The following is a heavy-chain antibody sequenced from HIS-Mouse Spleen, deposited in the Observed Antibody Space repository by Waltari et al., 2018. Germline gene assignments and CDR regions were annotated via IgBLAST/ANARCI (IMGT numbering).Heavy chain of an antibody. V-gene: IGHV3-30-3*01. CDR3: AREGSFYYFDY. J-gene: IGHJ4*02. Sequence: QVQLVESGGGVVQPGRSLRLSCAASGFTFSSYAMHWVRQAPGKGLEWVAGISYDGSNKYYADSVKGRFTISRDNSKNTLYLQMNSLRAEDTAVYYCAREGSFYYFDYWGQGTLVTVSS. CDR2: ISYDGSNK. D-gene: IGHD6-13*01. CDR1: GFTFSSYA.